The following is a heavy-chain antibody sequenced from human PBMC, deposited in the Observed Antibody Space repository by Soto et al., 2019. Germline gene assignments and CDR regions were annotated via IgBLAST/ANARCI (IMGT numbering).Heavy chain of an antibody. V-gene: IGHV4-30-4*01. CDR2: IYDSGIT. CDR1: GGSVGSGEYY. J-gene: IGHJ3*01. CDR3: ARDVAHGYTENV. D-gene: IGHD5-18*01. Sequence: QVQLQESGPGLVKPSQTLSLACTVSGGSVGSGEYYYSWIRQPPGKGLEWIGYIYDSGITNYTPSLKGRVTMSLDRSNNQVSLKLSSVTAADTAVYSCARDVAHGYTENVWGQGTMVTVSS.